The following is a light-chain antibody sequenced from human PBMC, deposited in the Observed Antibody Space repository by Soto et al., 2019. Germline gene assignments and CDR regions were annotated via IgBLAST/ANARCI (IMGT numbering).Light chain of an antibody. V-gene: IGKV3-15*01. CDR3: QQYKNWPPWT. Sequence: EIVMTQSPATLSVSPGERATLSCRASQSVSSNLAWYQQKPGQAPRLLIYGASTRPTGIPARFSGSGSGTEVTLPISSLQSEDFAVYYCQQYKNWPPWTFGQGTKVEIK. CDR1: QSVSSN. J-gene: IGKJ1*01. CDR2: GAS.